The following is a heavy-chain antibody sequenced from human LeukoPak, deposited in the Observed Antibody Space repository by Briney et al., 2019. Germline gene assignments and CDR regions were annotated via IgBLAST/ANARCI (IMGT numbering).Heavy chain of an antibody. CDR2: INPNSGGT. V-gene: IGHV1-2*02. Sequence: ASVKVPCKASGYTFTGYYMHWVRQAPGQGLEWMGWINPNSGGTNYAQKFQGRVTMTRDTSISTAYMELSRLRSDDTAVYYCARDLGDSSSSRDYWGQGTLVTVSS. CDR1: GYTFTGYY. CDR3: ARDLGDSSSSRDY. D-gene: IGHD6-6*01. J-gene: IGHJ4*02.